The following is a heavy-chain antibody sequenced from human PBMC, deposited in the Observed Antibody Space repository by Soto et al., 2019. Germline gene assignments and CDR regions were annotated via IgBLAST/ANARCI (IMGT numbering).Heavy chain of an antibody. J-gene: IGHJ3*02. D-gene: IGHD2-2*01. V-gene: IGHV3-7*01. CDR1: GFTFSSYW. Sequence: GGSLRLSCAVSGFTFSSYWMSWVRQAPGKGLEWVANIKQDGSEKYYMDSEKGRFTISRDNAKNSLFLQVNSLRVEDTAVYYCARGGHCSPTSCHTSRSGLDIWGLGTMVTVSS. CDR2: IKQDGSEK. CDR3: ARGGHCSPTSCHTSRSGLDI.